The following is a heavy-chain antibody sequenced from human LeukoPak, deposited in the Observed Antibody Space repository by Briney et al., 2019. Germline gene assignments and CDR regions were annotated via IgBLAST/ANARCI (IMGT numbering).Heavy chain of an antibody. D-gene: IGHD2-8*01. J-gene: IGHJ5*02. CDR3: ARIGVVVMVDNWFDP. V-gene: IGHV4-61*02. CDR2: VYASGST. CDR1: GGSISSGNYY. Sequence: KSSETLSLTCTVSGGSISSGNYYWSWIRQPGGKGLEWIGRVYASGSTNYNPSLKSRVTISVDTSKNQFSLKLTSVTAADTAVYYCARIGVVVMVDNWFDPWGQGTQVTVSS.